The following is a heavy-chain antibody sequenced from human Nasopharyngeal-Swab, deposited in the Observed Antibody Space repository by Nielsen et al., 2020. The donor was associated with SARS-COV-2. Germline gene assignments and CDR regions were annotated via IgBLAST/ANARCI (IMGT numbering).Heavy chain of an antibody. V-gene: IGHV3-48*03. CDR1: GFTFSAFG. Sequence: GESLKISCAASGFTFSAFGMNWVRQAPGKGLEWVSHISNSAKTIYYADSVKGRCTISRDTATNSLYLQMDRLRVEDTAVYYCAREGSGSTYCMDVWGKGTTVSVYS. J-gene: IGHJ6*03. CDR2: ISNSAKTI. CDR3: AREGSGSTYCMDV.